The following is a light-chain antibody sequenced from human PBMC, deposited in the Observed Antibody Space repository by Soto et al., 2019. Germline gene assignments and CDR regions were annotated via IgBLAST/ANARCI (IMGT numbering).Light chain of an antibody. J-gene: IGKJ1*01. CDR2: DVS. Sequence: DIQMTQSPSTLSASVGERVTITCRASQSVSNWLAWYQHKPGKAPKLLIYDVSSLESGVPSRFSGSGSGTEFILTISSLQPDDFATNYCQKYDSYSWTFGQGTKVDIK. CDR1: QSVSNW. V-gene: IGKV1-5*01. CDR3: QKYDSYSWT.